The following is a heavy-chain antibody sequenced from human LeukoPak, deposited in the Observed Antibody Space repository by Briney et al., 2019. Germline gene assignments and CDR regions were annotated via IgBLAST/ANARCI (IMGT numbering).Heavy chain of an antibody. CDR3: ARVLVRRLDYYYGMDV. J-gene: IGHJ6*02. CDR2: IIPIFGTA. CDR1: GGTFSSYA. V-gene: IGHV1-69*13. D-gene: IGHD1-1*01. Sequence: SVKVSCKASGGTFSSYAISWVRQAPGQGLEWMGGIIPIFGTANYAQKFQGRVTITADESTSTAYMELSSLRSEDTAVYYCARVLVRRLDYYYGMDVWGQGTTVTVSS.